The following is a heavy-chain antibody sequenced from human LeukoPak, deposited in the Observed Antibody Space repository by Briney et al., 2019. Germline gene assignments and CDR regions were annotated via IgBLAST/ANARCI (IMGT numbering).Heavy chain of an antibody. V-gene: IGHV1-2*02. CDR3: ARVGGVYAFDI. J-gene: IGHJ3*02. CDR1: GYTFTAYY. CDR2: INPNSGGT. D-gene: IGHD1-26*01. Sequence: ASVKVSCKASGYTFTAYYMHWVRQSPGQGLEWMGWINPNSGGTNYAQKFQGRVTMTRDTSISTSYLELSRLTSDDRAVYYCARVGGVYAFDIWGQGTMVTVSS.